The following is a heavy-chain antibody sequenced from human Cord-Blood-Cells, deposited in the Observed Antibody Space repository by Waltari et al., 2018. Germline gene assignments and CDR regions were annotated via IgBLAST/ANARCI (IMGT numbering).Heavy chain of an antibody. D-gene: IGHD7-27*01. CDR1: GYSISSGYY. CDR3: ATDPPNWGPRGAFDI. CDR2: IYHSGRT. Sequence: QVQLQESGPGLVKPSETLSLTCTVSGYSISSGYYWGWIRQPPGKGLEWIGSIYHSGRTYYNPALKSRVTISGDTSKNQFSLKLSSVTAADTAVYYCATDPPNWGPRGAFDIWGQGTMVTVSS. V-gene: IGHV4-38-2*02. J-gene: IGHJ3*02.